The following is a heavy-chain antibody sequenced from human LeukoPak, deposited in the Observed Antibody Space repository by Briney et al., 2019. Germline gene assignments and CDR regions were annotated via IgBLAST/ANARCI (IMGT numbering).Heavy chain of an antibody. J-gene: IGHJ1*01. CDR3: ATVPYSSAEYFQH. CDR2: IYYSGST. CDR1: GGSISSYY. Sequence: SETLSLTCIVSGGSISSYYWSWIRQPPGKGLEWIGYIYYSGSTNYNPSLKSRVTISVDTSKNQFSLKLSSVTAADTAVYYCATVPYSSAEYFQHWGQGTLVTVSS. D-gene: IGHD6-19*01. V-gene: IGHV4-59*01.